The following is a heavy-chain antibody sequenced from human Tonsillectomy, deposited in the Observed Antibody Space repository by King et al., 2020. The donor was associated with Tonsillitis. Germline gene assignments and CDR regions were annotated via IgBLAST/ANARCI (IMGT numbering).Heavy chain of an antibody. Sequence: VQLVESGGGLVRPGGSLRLSCAASGFTFSSSAMNWVRQAPGKGLEWVSDIYSGGGSTYYADSVKGRFSISRDDSKNTLYLQMNSLRAEDTALYYCVKGRFRGGGDFDYWGQGTLVTVSS. CDR1: GFTFSSSA. V-gene: IGHV3-23*03. CDR2: IYSGGGST. J-gene: IGHJ4*02. D-gene: IGHD3-10*01. CDR3: VKGRFRGGGDFDY.